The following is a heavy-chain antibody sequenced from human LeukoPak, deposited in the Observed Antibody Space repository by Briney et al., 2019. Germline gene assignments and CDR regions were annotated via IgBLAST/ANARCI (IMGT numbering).Heavy chain of an antibody. D-gene: IGHD2-15*01. CDR1: GGAISGRY. V-gene: IGHV4-59*08. CDR2: IYYTGYT. Sequence: SETLSLTCTVSGGAISGRYWSWVRQPPGKGLECFGYIYYTGYTNYNPSLKSRVTMSVDTSNNQFSLRLTSVTAADTAIYYCARLPGVGSNPPFDYWGQGTLVTVSS. J-gene: IGHJ4*02. CDR3: ARLPGVGSNPPFDY.